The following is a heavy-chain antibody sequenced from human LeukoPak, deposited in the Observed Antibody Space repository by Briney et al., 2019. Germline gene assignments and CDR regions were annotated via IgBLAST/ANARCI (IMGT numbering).Heavy chain of an antibody. CDR1: GFTFSSYA. CDR3: AKDPGYSSSSAFDY. D-gene: IGHD6-6*01. CDR2: ISGSGGST. Sequence: PGGSLRLSCAASGFTFSSYAMSWVRQAPGKGLEWVSAISGSGGSTYYADSVKGRFTIFRDNSKNTLYLQMNSLRAEDTAVYYCAKDPGYSSSSAFDYWGQGTLVTVSS. V-gene: IGHV3-23*01. J-gene: IGHJ4*02.